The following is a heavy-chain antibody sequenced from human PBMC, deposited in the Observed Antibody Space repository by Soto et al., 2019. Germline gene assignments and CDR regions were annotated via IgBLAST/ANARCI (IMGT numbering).Heavy chain of an antibody. J-gene: IGHJ4*02. Sequence: QVQLVQSGAEVKNPGASVKVSCKASGYTFTSFYIHWVRQAPGQGLEWMSIINPNGGSTNYAQNLQGRVTLTRDTSTNTVYMELSSPRSEDTAVYYCARGLTSDDYWGQGTLVNVSS. CDR3: ARGLTSDDY. CDR2: INPNGGST. CDR1: GYTFTSFY. V-gene: IGHV1-46*01.